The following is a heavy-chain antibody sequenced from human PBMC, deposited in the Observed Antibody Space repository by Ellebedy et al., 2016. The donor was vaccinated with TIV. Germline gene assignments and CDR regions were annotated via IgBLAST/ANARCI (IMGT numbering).Heavy chain of an antibody. D-gene: IGHD1-1*01. CDR3: AREKSGQKWNDGFDS. CDR2: SSGSGGST. Sequence: PGGSLRLSCAASGFSFSSYAMSWVRQAPGKGLEWVSGSSGSGGSTFYSDSVKCRFTISRDNSKNSLYLQMNSLRADDTAVYYCAREKSGQKWNDGFDSWGQGTLVTVSS. J-gene: IGHJ4*02. V-gene: IGHV3-23*01. CDR1: GFSFSSYA.